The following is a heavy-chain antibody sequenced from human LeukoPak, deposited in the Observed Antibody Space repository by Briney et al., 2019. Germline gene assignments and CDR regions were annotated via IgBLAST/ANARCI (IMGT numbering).Heavy chain of an antibody. Sequence: GGSLTLSCAASGYTFSDFSVNWVRQAPGKGLEWVSVISGNGGRTYYADSVKGRFTISRDNSKNTLYLQMNSLRAEDTAVYYCAKVRDLDTVLGRFDNWGQGTLVTVSS. CDR3: AKVRDLDTVLGRFDN. CDR1: GYTFSDFS. CDR2: ISGNGGRT. V-gene: IGHV3-23*01. J-gene: IGHJ5*02. D-gene: IGHD5-18*01.